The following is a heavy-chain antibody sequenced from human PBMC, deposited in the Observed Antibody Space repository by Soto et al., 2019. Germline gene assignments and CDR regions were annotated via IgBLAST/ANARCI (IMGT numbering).Heavy chain of an antibody. D-gene: IGHD4-4*01. CDR2: INHSGST. CDR3: ARGRGYSNYVSYYYYMDV. CDR1: GGFFSGYY. V-gene: IGHV4-34*01. Sequence: QVQLQQWGAGLLKPSETLSLTCAVYGGFFSGYYWSWIRQPPGKGLEWIGEINHSGSTNYNPSLKSRVTISVDTSKNQFSLKLSSVTAADTAVYYCARGRGYSNYVSYYYYMDVWGKGTTVTVSS. J-gene: IGHJ6*03.